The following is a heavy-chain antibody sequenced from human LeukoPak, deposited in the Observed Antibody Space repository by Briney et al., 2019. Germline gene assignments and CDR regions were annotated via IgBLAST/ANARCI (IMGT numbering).Heavy chain of an antibody. CDR2: IKSKTDSGTT. D-gene: IGHD2-21*02. J-gene: IGHJ4*02. Sequence: GGSLRLSCAASGFTFSNAWMSWVRQAPGKGLEWVGRIKSKTDSGTTDYAAPVKGRFTISRDDSKNTLYLQMNSLKTEDTAVYYCTTALAYCGGDCYSTFDYWGQGTLVTVSS. CDR3: TTALAYCGGDCYSTFDY. V-gene: IGHV3-15*01. CDR1: GFTFSNAW.